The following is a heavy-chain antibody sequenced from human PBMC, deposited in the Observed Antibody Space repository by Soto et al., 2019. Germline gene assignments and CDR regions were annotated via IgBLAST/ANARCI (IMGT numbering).Heavy chain of an antibody. J-gene: IGHJ5*02. D-gene: IGHD2-15*01. CDR3: AKDPYVGWYCSGGTCPIAS. V-gene: IGHV3-23*01. CDR1: GFNFETYG. CDR2: ISGSGDST. Sequence: EVRLLESGGGLVEPGGSLRLSCTGSGFNFETYGMTWVRQAPGKGLEWVSGISGSGDSTYFADSVKGRFTISRDNAKKTVYLQLSSLRAEDTATNYCAKDPYVGWYCSGGTCPIASWGQGTLVIVSS.